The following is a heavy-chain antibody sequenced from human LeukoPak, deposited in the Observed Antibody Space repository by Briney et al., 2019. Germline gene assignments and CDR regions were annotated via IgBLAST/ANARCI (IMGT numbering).Heavy chain of an antibody. D-gene: IGHD1-26*01. Sequence: PGGSLRLSCVASGFTFSSYSMSWVRQAPGKGLEWVSAISGSGGSTYYADSVKGRFTISRDNSKNTLYLQMNSLRAEDTAVYYCAKDRTEWELLPTSFDYWGQGTLVTVSS. CDR3: AKDRTEWELLPTSFDY. CDR1: GFTFSSYS. J-gene: IGHJ4*02. CDR2: ISGSGGST. V-gene: IGHV3-23*01.